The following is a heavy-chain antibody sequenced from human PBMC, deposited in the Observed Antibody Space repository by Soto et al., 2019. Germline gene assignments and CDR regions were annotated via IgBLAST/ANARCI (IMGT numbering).Heavy chain of an antibody. CDR1: GGTFSSYA. Sequence: QVQLVQSGAEVKKPGSSVKVSCKASGGTFSSYAISWVRQAPGQGLEWMGGIIPIFGTANYAQKFQERVTITEDESTSTAYMELSSLRSEDTAVYYCARSSSTLVRGADYTVDVWGQGTTVTVSS. CDR2: IIPIFGTA. D-gene: IGHD3-10*01. V-gene: IGHV1-69*01. CDR3: ARSSSTLVRGADYTVDV. J-gene: IGHJ6*02.